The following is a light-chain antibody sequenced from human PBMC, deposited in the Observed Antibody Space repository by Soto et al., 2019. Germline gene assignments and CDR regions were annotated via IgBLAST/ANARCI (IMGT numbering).Light chain of an antibody. V-gene: IGKV2-28*01. CDR3: MQTLQTPT. Sequence: DIVMTQSPLSLPVTPGEPASISCRSSQSLMHSNGYNYLDWYLQKPGQSPQLLIYLGSNRDSGVPDRFSGSGSGTDFTLKISRVEAEDVGLYYCMQTLQTPTFGQGTKVDIK. CDR1: QSLMHSNGYNY. CDR2: LGS. J-gene: IGKJ1*01.